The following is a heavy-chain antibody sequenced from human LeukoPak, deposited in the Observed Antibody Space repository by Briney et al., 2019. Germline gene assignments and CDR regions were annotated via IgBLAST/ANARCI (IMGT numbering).Heavy chain of an antibody. CDR3: ASPEPAYYYDSSGLPSGY. CDR1: GFTFSSYG. V-gene: IGHV3-33*01. D-gene: IGHD3-22*01. J-gene: IGHJ4*02. CDR2: IWYDGSNK. Sequence: GGSLRLSCAASGFTFSSYGMHWVRQAPGKGLEWVAVIWYDGSNKYYADSVKGRFTISRDNSKNTLYLQMNSLRAEDTAVYYCASPEPAYYYDSSGLPSGYWGQGTLVTVSS.